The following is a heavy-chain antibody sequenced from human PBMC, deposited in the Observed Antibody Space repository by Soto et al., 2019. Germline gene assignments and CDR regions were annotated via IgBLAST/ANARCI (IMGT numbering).Heavy chain of an antibody. CDR2: IYYSGST. CDR3: ARNYGSGKNWFDP. Sequence: QVQLQESGPGLVKPSETLSLTCTVSGGSISSYYWSWIRQPPGKGLEWIGYIYYSGSTNYNPSLKRRVTISVDTSKNQFSLKLSSVTAADTAVYYCARNYGSGKNWFDPWGQGTLVTVSS. V-gene: IGHV4-59*01. CDR1: GGSISSYY. J-gene: IGHJ5*02. D-gene: IGHD3-10*01.